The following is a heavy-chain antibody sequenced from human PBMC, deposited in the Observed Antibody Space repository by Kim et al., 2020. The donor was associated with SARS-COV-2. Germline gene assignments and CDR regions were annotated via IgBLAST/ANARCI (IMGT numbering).Heavy chain of an antibody. D-gene: IGHD3-10*01. V-gene: IGHV1-69*06. J-gene: IGHJ6*02. Sequence: TGNSAQKFQGRITITADKSSTTGYMDLSSLRSEDTAVYFCARSSGLYGLDVWGQGTTVIVSS. CDR3: ARSSGLYGLDV. CDR2: TG.